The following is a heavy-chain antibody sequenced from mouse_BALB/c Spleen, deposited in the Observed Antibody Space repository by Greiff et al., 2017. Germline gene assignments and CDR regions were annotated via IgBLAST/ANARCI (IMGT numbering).Heavy chain of an antibody. V-gene: IGHV1S16*01. J-gene: IGHJ4*01. CDR1: GYTFTSSW. D-gene: IGHD2-2*01. Sequence: QVQLQQPGAELVKPGASVKLSCKASGYTFTSSWIHWVKLRPGQGFEWIGVINPSNGGTNYNEKFKRKATLTVDKSSSTTYMQLSSLTSEDSAVFYCTMRGYGRYYAMDYWGQGTSVTVSA. CDR2: INPSNGGT. CDR3: TMRGYGRYYAMDY.